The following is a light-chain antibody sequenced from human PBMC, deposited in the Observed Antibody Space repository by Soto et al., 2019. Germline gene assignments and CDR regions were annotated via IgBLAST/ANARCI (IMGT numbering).Light chain of an antibody. CDR1: SSDVGGYNY. CDR3: SSYTSSSFYV. CDR2: DVS. J-gene: IGLJ1*01. Sequence: QSVLTQPASVSGSPGQSITISCTGTSSDVGGYNYVSWYQQHPGKAPKLMIYDVSYRPSGVSNRFSGSKSGNTPSLTISGLQAEDEADYYCSSYTSSSFYVFGTGTKLTVL. V-gene: IGLV2-14*01.